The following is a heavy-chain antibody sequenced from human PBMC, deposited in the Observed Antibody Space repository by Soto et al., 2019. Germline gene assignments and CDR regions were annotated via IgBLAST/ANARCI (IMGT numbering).Heavy chain of an antibody. CDR2: ISGSGGST. Sequence: GGSLRLSCAASGFTFSSYAMSWVRQAPGKGLEWVSAISGSGGSTTYADSVRGRFTVSRDNAKNTLYLQMNSLRAEDTAVYYCARDSYSSATHWGHGTLVTVSS. CDR1: GFTFSSYA. J-gene: IGHJ4*01. D-gene: IGHD4-4*01. V-gene: IGHV3-23*01. CDR3: ARDSYSSATH.